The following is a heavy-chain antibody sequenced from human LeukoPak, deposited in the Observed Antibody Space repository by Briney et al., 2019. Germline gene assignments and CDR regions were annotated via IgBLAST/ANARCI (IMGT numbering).Heavy chain of an antibody. CDR2: IFPSGVTT. J-gene: IGHJ4*02. D-gene: IGHD3-16*01. CDR3: VSSFRNYDYPY. Sequence: PGGSLRLSCAASGFIFSRYGMNWVRQAPGKGLDWVAAIFPSGVTTLYADSVKGRFTISRDNSRNTLYLQMNRPRDEDTAIYYCVSSFRNYDYPYWGQGSLVTVSS. V-gene: IGHV3-23*01. CDR1: GFIFSRYG.